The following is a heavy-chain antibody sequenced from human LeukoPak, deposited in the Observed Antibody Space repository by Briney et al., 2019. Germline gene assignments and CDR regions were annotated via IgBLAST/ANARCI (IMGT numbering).Heavy chain of an antibody. V-gene: IGHV3-48*01. Sequence: GGSLRLSCAASGFTFSSYSMMWVRQAPGKGLEWVSYISSSSTTIHYADSVKGRFTISRDNAKNSLYLQMNSLRAEDTAVYYCARDHHRRLYDSQARDTFDIWGQGTMVTVSS. CDR2: ISSSSTTI. CDR3: ARDHHRRLYDSQARDTFDI. CDR1: GFTFSSYS. D-gene: IGHD3-22*01. J-gene: IGHJ3*02.